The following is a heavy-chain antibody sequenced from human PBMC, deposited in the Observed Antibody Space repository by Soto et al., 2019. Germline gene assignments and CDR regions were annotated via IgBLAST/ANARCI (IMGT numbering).Heavy chain of an antibody. D-gene: IGHD6-13*01. Sequence: QVQLVQSGAEVKKPGSSVKISCKASGSTFSSYTVSRVRQAPGQGIEWMGRIIPILGIANYAQKFQGRVTITADKSTSTAYMELSSLRSEDTAVYYCATLRYSSSWYVLDYWGQGTLVTVSS. CDR3: ATLRYSSSWYVLDY. CDR1: GSTFSSYT. V-gene: IGHV1-69*02. CDR2: IIPILGIA. J-gene: IGHJ4*02.